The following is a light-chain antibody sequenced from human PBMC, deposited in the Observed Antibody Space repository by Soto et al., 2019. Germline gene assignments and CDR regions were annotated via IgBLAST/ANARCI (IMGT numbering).Light chain of an antibody. J-gene: IGLJ2*01. CDR3: QSYDSSPGVV. CDR1: SSNIGAGYD. CDR2: GNS. V-gene: IGLV1-40*01. Sequence: QSVLTQPPSVSGAPGQRVTISCTGSSSNIGAGYDVHWYQQLPGTAPKLLIYGNSNRPSGVPDQFSGSKSGTSASLAITGLQAEDEADYYCQSYDSSPGVVFGGGTKLTVL.